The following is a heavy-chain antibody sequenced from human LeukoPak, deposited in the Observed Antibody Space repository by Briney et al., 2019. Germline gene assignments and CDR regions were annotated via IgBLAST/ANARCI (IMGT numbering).Heavy chain of an antibody. CDR2: IYCRGST. CDR3: ASRCSSTRCYILLSQDWFDH. CDR1: ARSISSSSYY. V-gene: IGHV4-39*01. Sequence: PSETLSLTCTVSARSISSSSYYWVWIRPPPGKGPEWAGSIYCRGSTYDNPAHKSRVTISVDTSKNQFSLKLSSVTAADTAVYYCASRCSSTRCYILLSQDWFDHWGQGTLVTVSS. J-gene: IGHJ5*02. D-gene: IGHD2-2*02.